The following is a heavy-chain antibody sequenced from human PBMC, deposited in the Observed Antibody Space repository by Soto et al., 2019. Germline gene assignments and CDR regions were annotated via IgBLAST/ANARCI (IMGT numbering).Heavy chain of an antibody. Sequence: QVQLVQSGAEVKKPGSSVKVSCKASGGTFSSYAISWVRQAPGQGLEWMGGLIPIFGTANYAQTFQGRVTRGADESTRRAYMELSSLGSEDRAVYYCAGVRGIEEKYFEYLGQGTLVAVAS. J-gene: IGHJ4*02. CDR2: LIPIFGTA. D-gene: IGHD1-26*01. CDR1: GGTFSSYA. CDR3: AGVRGIEEKYFEY. V-gene: IGHV1-69*01.